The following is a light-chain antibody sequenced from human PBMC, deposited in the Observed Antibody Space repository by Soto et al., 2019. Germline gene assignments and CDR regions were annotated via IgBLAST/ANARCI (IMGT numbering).Light chain of an antibody. CDR3: LQSANAPRT. CDR1: QSIGTY. V-gene: IGKV1-39*01. Sequence: DIQMTQSPSSLSASVGDRVTITCRASQSIGTYLHWYQQKSGKAPKLLIYHAFTLQSGVPSRFTGSRSGSAFTLTITSLQPEDFATYYWLQSANAPRTFGQGTKLDIK. J-gene: IGKJ2*01. CDR2: HAF.